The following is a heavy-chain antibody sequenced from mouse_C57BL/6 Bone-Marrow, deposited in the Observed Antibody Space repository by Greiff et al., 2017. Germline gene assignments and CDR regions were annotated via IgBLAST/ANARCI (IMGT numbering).Heavy chain of an antibody. V-gene: IGHV1-19*01. Sequence: EVQLQQSGPVLVKPGASVKMSCKASGYTFTDYYMNWVKQSHGKSLEWIGVINPYNGGTSYNQKFKGKATLTVDKSSSPAYMELNSLTSEDSAVYYCASPDPYWYFDVWGTGTTVTVSS. CDR1: GYTFTDYY. J-gene: IGHJ1*03. CDR2: INPYNGGT. CDR3: ASPDPYWYFDV.